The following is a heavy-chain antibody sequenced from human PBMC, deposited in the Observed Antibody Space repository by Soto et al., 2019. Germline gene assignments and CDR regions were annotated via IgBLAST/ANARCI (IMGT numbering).Heavy chain of an antibody. V-gene: IGHV3-53*01. CDR2: IYSGGST. CDR3: ARDQSIFGVVNGMDV. D-gene: IGHD3-3*01. J-gene: IGHJ6*02. CDR1: GFTVSSNY. Sequence: GGSLRLSCAASGFTVSSNYVSWVRQAPGKGLEWVSVIYSGGSTYYADSVKGRFTISRDNSKNTLYLQMNSLRAEDTAVYYCARDQSIFGVVNGMDVWGQGTTVTVSS.